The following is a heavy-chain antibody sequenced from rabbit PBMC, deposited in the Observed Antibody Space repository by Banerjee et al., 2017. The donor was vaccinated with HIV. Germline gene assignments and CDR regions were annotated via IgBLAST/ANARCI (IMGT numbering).Heavy chain of an antibody. D-gene: IGHD6-1*01. CDR3: VRDAGYAAYGHVDLNL. CDR1: GFSFNNKYV. V-gene: IGHV1S45*01. CDR2: INTSSGNI. J-gene: IGHJ4*01. Sequence: QEQLEESGGGLVQPEGSLTLTCTASGFSFNNKYVMCWVRQAPGKGLEWIACINTSSGNIVYATWAKGRFTISKTSWTTVTLQMTSLTAADTATYFCVRDAGYAAYGHVDLNLWGPGTLVTVS.